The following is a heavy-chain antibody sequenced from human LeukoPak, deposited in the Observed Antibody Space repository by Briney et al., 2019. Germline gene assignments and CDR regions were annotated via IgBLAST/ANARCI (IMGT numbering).Heavy chain of an antibody. CDR2: IRQDGSEK. J-gene: IGHJ5*02. D-gene: IGHD3-16*02. CDR1: GFTFISYW. CDR3: ARGTAGLRLEELSP. V-gene: IGHV3-7*01. Sequence: PGGSLRLFCAASGFTFISYWMSWVRQAPGKGLEWVANIRQDGSEKYYVGYVKDRFTISRDNAKNSLYLQMNSLRAEDTAVYYCARGTAGLRLEELSPWGQGALVTVSS.